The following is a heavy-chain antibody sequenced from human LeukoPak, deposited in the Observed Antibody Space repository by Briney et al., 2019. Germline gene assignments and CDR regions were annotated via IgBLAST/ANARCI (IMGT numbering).Heavy chain of an antibody. Sequence: ASVKVSCKASGYTFSNYYIHWVRQAPGQGLEWVGTIHSGPGDTRYAQNFQGRVAMTTDTSTSTVYMELSSLTSEDAAVYYCAREMVATYFFDYWGQGTLVTVSS. CDR3: AREMVATYFFDY. D-gene: IGHD5-12*01. CDR1: GYTFSNYY. J-gene: IGHJ4*02. CDR2: IHSGPGDT. V-gene: IGHV1-46*01.